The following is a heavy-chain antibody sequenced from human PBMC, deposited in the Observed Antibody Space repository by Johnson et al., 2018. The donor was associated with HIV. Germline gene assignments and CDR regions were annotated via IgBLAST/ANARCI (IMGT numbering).Heavy chain of an antibody. Sequence: QMLLVESGGGVVRPGGSLRLSCAASGFTFSSYGMHWVRQAPGKGLEWVAVIWYDGSNKYYADSVKGRFTISRDNSKNTLYLQMNSLRPEDTAVYYCARDRPSGWPDAFDIWGQGTMVTVSS. J-gene: IGHJ3*02. D-gene: IGHD6-19*01. CDR2: IWYDGSNK. V-gene: IGHV3-33*08. CDR1: GFTFSSYG. CDR3: ARDRPSGWPDAFDI.